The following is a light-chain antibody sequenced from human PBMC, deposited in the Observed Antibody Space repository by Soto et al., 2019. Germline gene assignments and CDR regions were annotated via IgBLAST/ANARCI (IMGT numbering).Light chain of an antibody. J-gene: IGKJ5*01. Sequence: EIVLTQSPATLSLSPGERATLSCRASQNVSTYLAWYQQKPCQAPRLLIYDASNRATGIPARFSGSGSGTDFTLTISSLEPEDFAVYYCQQRSNWPPITFGQGTRLEIK. CDR2: DAS. V-gene: IGKV3-11*01. CDR1: QNVSTY. CDR3: QQRSNWPPIT.